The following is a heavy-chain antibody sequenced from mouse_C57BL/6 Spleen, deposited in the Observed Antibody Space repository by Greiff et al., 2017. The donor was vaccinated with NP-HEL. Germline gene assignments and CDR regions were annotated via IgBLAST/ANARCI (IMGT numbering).Heavy chain of an antibody. CDR1: GFTFSDYY. D-gene: IGHD4-1*01. Sequence: EVKLVESEGGLVQPGSSMKLSCTASGFTFSDYYMAWVRQVPEKGLEWVANINYDGSSTYYLDSLKSRFIISRDNAKNILYLQMSSLKSEDTATYYCARELTPYAMDYWGQGTSVTVSS. CDR2: INYDGSST. V-gene: IGHV5-16*01. J-gene: IGHJ4*01. CDR3: ARELTPYAMDY.